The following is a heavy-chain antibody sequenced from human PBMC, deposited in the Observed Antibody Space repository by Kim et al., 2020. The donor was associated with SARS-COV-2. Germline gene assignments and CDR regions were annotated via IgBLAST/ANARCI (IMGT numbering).Heavy chain of an antibody. CDR2: IYYSGST. CDR3: ARGVSSSRTLNFDY. J-gene: IGHJ4*02. Sequence: SETLSLTCTVSGGSISSGGYYWSWIRQHPGKGLEWIGYIYYSGSTYYNPSLKSRVTISVDTSKNQFSLKLSSVTAADTAVYYCARGVSSSRTLNFDYWGQGTLVTVSS. V-gene: IGHV4-31*03. CDR1: GGSISSGGYY. D-gene: IGHD6-13*01.